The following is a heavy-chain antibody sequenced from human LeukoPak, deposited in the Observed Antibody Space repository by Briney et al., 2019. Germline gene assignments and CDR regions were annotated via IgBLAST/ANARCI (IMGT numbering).Heavy chain of an antibody. CDR1: GYSFTSYW. J-gene: IGHJ4*02. Sequence: GESLKISCKASGYSFTSYWIGWVRQMPGKGLEWTGITYPGGSDIRYSPSFQGQVTFSADKFTSTAYLQWSSLKASDTAMYYCARHGYYSSGTYYTPDHWGQGTLVTVSS. V-gene: IGHV5-51*01. CDR3: ARHGYYSSGTYYTPDH. D-gene: IGHD3-10*01. CDR2: TYPGGSDI.